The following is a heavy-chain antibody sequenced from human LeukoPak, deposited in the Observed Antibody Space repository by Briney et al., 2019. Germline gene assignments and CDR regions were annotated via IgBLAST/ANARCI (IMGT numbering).Heavy chain of an antibody. V-gene: IGHV1-69*01. CDR1: GGNFNTYA. CDR2: IIPIFGTG. D-gene: IGHD5-12*01. J-gene: IGHJ6*03. CDR3: ARGITRRGYSGQDYYYYMDV. Sequence: GASVKVSCKASGGNFNTYAISWVRQAPGQGLEWMGGIIPIFGTGNYAQKFQGRVTITADEATSTAYMEPSSLRSEDTAVYYCARGITRRGYSGQDYYYYMDVWGKGTTVTISS.